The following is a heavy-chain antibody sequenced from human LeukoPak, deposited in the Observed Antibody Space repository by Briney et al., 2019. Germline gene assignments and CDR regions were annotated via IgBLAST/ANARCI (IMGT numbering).Heavy chain of an antibody. CDR2: ISYDGSNK. J-gene: IGHJ6*02. Sequence: GRSLRLSCAASGFTFSSYGMHWVRQAPGKGLEWVAVISYDGSNKYYADSVKGRFTISRDNSKNTLYLQMNSQRAEDAAVYYCAKGLGDYYYYGMDVWGQGTTVTVSS. V-gene: IGHV3-30*18. D-gene: IGHD3-16*01. CDR1: GFTFSSYG. CDR3: AKGLGDYYYYGMDV.